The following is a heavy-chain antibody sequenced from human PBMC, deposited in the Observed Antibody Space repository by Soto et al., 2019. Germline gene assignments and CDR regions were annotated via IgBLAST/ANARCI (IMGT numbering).Heavy chain of an antibody. D-gene: IGHD4-17*01. J-gene: IGHJ4*02. CDR3: LNGDYY. CDR1: GFTFSTHA. Sequence: EVQLVESGGGLVQPGGPLRLSCAASGFTFSTHAMYWVRQAPGKGLGWVSYISASGHTTYYADFVEGRFTVSRDNDKDSMSLQMNSLRAEDTAVYYCLNGDYYVGQGTLVTVSS. V-gene: IGHV3-48*01. CDR2: ISASGHTT.